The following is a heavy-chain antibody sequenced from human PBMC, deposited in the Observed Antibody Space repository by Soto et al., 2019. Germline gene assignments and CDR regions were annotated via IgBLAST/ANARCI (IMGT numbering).Heavy chain of an antibody. CDR2: ISSSGNTI. CDR3: ARTGDSSSWYGWFDP. Sequence: QVQLVESGGGLVKPGGSLRLSCAASGFTFSDYYMSWIRQAPGKGLEWVSYISSSGNTIYYADSVKGRFTISRDNAKNSLXXXXXSLRAEDTAVYYCARTGDSSSWYGWFDPWGQGTLVTVSS. CDR1: GFTFSDYY. J-gene: IGHJ5*02. D-gene: IGHD6-13*01. V-gene: IGHV3-11*01.